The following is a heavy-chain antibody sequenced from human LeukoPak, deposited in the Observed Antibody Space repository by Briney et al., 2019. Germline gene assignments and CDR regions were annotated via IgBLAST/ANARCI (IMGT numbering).Heavy chain of an antibody. CDR3: SKDNNGDWTPADYYNYCMAV. V-gene: IGHV3-23*01. CDR1: GFTFSSYA. CDR2: ISGSGSST. J-gene: IGHJ6*01. D-gene: IGHD4-17*01. Sequence: GGSLRLSCAASGFTFSSYAMSWVRQAPGKGLEWVSAISGSGSSTYYADSVKGRFTISRDNPKNTLNVQMNSLRAEDTAVYYCSKDNNGDWTPADYYNYCMAVWGEGTTVTVSS.